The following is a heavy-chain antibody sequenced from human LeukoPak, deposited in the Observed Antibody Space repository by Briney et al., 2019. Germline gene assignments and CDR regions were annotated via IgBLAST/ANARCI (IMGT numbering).Heavy chain of an antibody. CDR1: GYTFTSYD. V-gene: IGHV1-8*01. D-gene: IGHD4-11*01. Sequence: ASVKVFCKASGYTFTSYDINWVRQATGQGLEWMGWMNPNSGNTGYAQKFQGRVTMTRNTSISTAYMELSSLRSEDTAVYYCARSYSPDYYYYMDVWGKGTTVTVSS. J-gene: IGHJ6*03. CDR3: ARSYSPDYYYYMDV. CDR2: MNPNSGNT.